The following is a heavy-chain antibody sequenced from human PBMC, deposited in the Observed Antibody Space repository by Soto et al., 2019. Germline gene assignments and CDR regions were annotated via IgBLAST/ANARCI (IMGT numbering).Heavy chain of an antibody. V-gene: IGHV1-18*01. Sequence: QVQLVQSGAEVKKPGASVKVSCKASGYTFTSYGISWVRQAPGQGLEWMGWISAYNGNTNYAQKLQGRVTMTTDTSTSTANMELRSLRSDDTAVYYCARDRSLYCTKGVCYPVFEPDAFDIWGQGTMVTVAS. J-gene: IGHJ3*02. CDR2: ISAYNGNT. CDR1: GYTFTSYG. D-gene: IGHD2-8*01. CDR3: ARDRSLYCTKGVCYPVFEPDAFDI.